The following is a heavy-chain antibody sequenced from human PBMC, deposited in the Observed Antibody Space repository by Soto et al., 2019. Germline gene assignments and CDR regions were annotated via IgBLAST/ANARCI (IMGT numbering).Heavy chain of an antibody. D-gene: IGHD3-22*01. CDR1: GFSLSTSGVG. J-gene: IGHJ4*02. Sequence: GPTLVNPTQTLTLTCTFSGFSLSTSGVGVGWIRQPPGKALEWLALIYWVDDKRYSPSLKNRLTITKDTSKNQVVLTMTNMDPVDTATYYCARDSSNYYGFDYWGQGTLVTVSS. V-gene: IGHV2-5*02. CDR3: ARDSSNYYGFDY. CDR2: IYWVDDK.